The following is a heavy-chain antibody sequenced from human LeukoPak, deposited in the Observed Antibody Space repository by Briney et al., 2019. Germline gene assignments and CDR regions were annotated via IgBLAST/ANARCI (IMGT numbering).Heavy chain of an antibody. CDR2: INPNSGGT. V-gene: IGHV1-2*02. Sequence: GASVKVSCKASGYTFTGYYMHWVRQAPGQGLEWMGWINPNSGGTNYAQKFQGRVTMTRDTSISTAYMELSRLRSQDTAVYGCVSPRYSSGWYFDYWGQGTLVTVSS. J-gene: IGHJ4*02. CDR1: GYTFTGYY. CDR3: VSPRYSSGWYFDY. D-gene: IGHD6-19*01.